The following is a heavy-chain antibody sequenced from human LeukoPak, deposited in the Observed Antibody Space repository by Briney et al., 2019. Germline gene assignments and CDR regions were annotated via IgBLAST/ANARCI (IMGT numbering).Heavy chain of an antibody. CDR1: GGSISSYY. D-gene: IGHD2-15*01. V-gene: IGHV4-59*01. CDR2: IYYSGST. Sequence: SETLSLTCTVSGGSISSYYWSWIRQPPGKGLEWIGYIYYSGSTNYNPSLKSRVTISVDTSKNQFSLKLSSVTAADTAVYYCAKMVVAATVYWFDPWGQGTLVTVSS. J-gene: IGHJ5*02. CDR3: AKMVVAATVYWFDP.